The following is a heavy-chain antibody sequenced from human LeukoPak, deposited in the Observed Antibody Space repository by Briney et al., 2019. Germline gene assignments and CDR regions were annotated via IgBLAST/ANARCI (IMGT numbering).Heavy chain of an antibody. D-gene: IGHD3-10*01. Sequence: GGCLRLSCAASGFSFSPSWMHWVRQAPGMGLEWVSRTNGDGNDTIYADSVKGRFTISRDNATNTLYLQMNSLRAEDTAVYYCTRDSHGGVDYWGQGTLVTVSS. J-gene: IGHJ4*02. CDR3: TRDSHGGVDY. V-gene: IGHV3-74*01. CDR2: TNGDGNDT. CDR1: GFSFSPSW.